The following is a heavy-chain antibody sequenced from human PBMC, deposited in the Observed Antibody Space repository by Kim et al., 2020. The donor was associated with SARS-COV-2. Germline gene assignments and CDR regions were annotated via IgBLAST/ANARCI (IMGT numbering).Heavy chain of an antibody. CDR3: AREFQGWFDP. CDR2: KR. V-gene: IGHV1-3*01. Sequence: KRKNSQKLPGRVTITRATSASIAYMELSSLRSEDTAVYYCAREFQGWFDPWGQGTLVTVSS. J-gene: IGHJ5*02.